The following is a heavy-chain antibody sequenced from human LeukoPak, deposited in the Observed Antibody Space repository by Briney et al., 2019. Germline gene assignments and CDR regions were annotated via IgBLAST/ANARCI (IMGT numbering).Heavy chain of an antibody. D-gene: IGHD2-8*01. CDR2: IYPGDSDT. V-gene: IGHV5-51*01. Sequence: GESLKISCKGSGFSLTTYWIGWVRQMPGKGLEWMGIIYPGDSDTRYSPSFQGQVTISADKSISTAYLQWSSLKASNTAMYYCSRTNPRGANEYFHQWGQGTLVTVSS. J-gene: IGHJ1*01. CDR3: SRTNPRGANEYFHQ. CDR1: GFSLTTYW.